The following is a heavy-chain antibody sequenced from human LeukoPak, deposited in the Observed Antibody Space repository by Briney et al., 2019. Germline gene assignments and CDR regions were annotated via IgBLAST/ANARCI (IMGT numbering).Heavy chain of an antibody. CDR1: GGSISSGGYY. CDR2: IYYSGST. Sequence: SETLSLTCTVSGGSISSGGYYWSWIRQHPGKGLEWIGYIYYSGSTYYNPPLKSRVTISVDTSKNQFSLKLSSVTAADTAVYYCARNGYSGYVDYWGQGTLVTVSS. D-gene: IGHD1-26*01. J-gene: IGHJ4*02. CDR3: ARNGYSGYVDY. V-gene: IGHV4-31*03.